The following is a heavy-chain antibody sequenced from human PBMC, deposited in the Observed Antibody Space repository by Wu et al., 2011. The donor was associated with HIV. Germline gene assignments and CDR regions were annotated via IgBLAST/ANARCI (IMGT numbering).Heavy chain of an antibody. Sequence: QVQLVQSGAEVKKPGASVKVSCKAFGYTFTDLWMHWVRQAPGQGLEWVGWINPNTGDTSSTQKFQGRVTMTRDTSISTAYMELSRLRSDDTAVYYCARGGPLGVTPDSWGQGTLVTVSS. CDR2: INPNTGDT. V-gene: IGHV1-2*02. J-gene: IGHJ4*02. CDR1: GYTFTDLW. CDR3: ARGGPLGVTPDS. D-gene: IGHD1-26*01.